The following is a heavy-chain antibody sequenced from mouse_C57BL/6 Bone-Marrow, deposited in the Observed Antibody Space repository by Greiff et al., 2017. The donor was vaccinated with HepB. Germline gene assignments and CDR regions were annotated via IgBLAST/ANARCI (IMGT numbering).Heavy chain of an antibody. V-gene: IGHV1-55*01. CDR1: GYTFTSYW. CDR3: ARWEVDFDY. D-gene: IGHD1-3*01. Sequence: QVQLKQPVAELVKPGASVKMSCKASGYTFTSYWITWVKQRPGQGLEWIGDIYPGSGSTNYNEKFKSKATLTVDTSSSTAYMQLSSLTSEDSAVYYCARWEVDFDYWGQGTTLTVSS. J-gene: IGHJ2*01. CDR2: IYPGSGST.